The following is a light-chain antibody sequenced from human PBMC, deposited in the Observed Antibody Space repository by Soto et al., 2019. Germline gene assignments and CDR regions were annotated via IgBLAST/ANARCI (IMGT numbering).Light chain of an antibody. CDR3: QQRSNWPRT. V-gene: IGKV3-11*01. Sequence: EIVLTQSPATLSLSPGERATLSCRASQSVTSYLAWYQQRPGQPPRLLIYGASTRATGIPARFSGSGSGTDFTLTISSLEPEDFAVDYCQQRSNWPRTFGQGTKVDIK. CDR2: GAS. CDR1: QSVTSY. J-gene: IGKJ1*01.